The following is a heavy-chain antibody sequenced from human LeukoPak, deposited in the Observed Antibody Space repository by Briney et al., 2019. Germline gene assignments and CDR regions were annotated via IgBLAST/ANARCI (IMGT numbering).Heavy chain of an antibody. CDR2: ISAYNGNT. V-gene: IGHV1-18*01. CDR3: ARAYCSSTSCFYYYMDV. D-gene: IGHD2-2*01. CDR1: GYTFTSYG. J-gene: IGHJ6*03. Sequence: ASVKVSRKASGYTFTSYGISWVRQAPGQGLEWMGWISAYNGNTNYAQKLQGRVTMTTDTSTSTAYMELRSLRSDDTAVYYCARAYCSSTSCFYYYMDVWGKGTTVTVSS.